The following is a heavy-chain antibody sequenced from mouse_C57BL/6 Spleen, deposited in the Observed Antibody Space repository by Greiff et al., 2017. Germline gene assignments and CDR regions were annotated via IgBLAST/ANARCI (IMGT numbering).Heavy chain of an antibody. V-gene: IGHV5-4*01. Sequence: EVKLMESGGGLVKPGGSLKLSCAASGFTFSSYAMSWVRQTPEKRLEWVATISDGGSYTYYPDNVKGRFTISRDNAKNNLYLQMSHLKSEDTAMYYCARDRDGRAYYYAMDYWGQGTSVTVSS. CDR1: GFTFSSYA. D-gene: IGHD2-3*01. CDR2: ISDGGSYT. CDR3: ARDRDGRAYYYAMDY. J-gene: IGHJ4*01.